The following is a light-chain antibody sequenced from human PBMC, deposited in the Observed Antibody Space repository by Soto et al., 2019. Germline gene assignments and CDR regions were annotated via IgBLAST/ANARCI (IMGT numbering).Light chain of an antibody. CDR3: QQYASSPPT. Sequence: EIVLPQSPGTLSLSPGERATLACRASQSVSSSYLAWYQQKPGQAPRLLIYGASSRATGIPDRFSGSGSGTDFTLTTSRLEPEDFAVYYCQQYASSPPTFGGGTKVEIK. CDR2: GAS. V-gene: IGKV3-20*01. J-gene: IGKJ4*01. CDR1: QSVSSSY.